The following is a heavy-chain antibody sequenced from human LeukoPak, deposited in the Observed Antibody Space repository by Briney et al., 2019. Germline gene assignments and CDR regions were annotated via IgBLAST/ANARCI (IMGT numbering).Heavy chain of an antibody. D-gene: IGHD3-10*01. Sequence: GGSLRLSCAASGFTVSGNFMTWVRQAPGKGLEWVSVIYSDDSTYYADSVKGRFTISRDNSKNTVFLQMNSLRIEDTAMYYCAKDFMHYGSGRPYYMDVWGEGTTVIISS. CDR3: AKDFMHYGSGRPYYMDV. V-gene: IGHV3-53*05. CDR2: IYSDDST. J-gene: IGHJ6*03. CDR1: GFTVSGNF.